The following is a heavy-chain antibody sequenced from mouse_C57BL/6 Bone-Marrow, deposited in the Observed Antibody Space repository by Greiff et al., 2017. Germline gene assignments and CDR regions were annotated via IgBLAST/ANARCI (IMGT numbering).Heavy chain of an antibody. CDR2: IRSKSNNYAT. J-gene: IGHJ4*01. V-gene: IGHV10-1*01. D-gene: IGHD2-3*01. CDR3: VAMMVKRWYAMDY. Sequence: EVKLQESGGGLVQPKGSLKLSCAASGFSFNTYAMNWVRQAPGKGLEWVARIRSKSNNYATYYADSVKDRFTISRDDSESMLYLQMNNLKTEDTAMYYCVAMMVKRWYAMDYWGQGTSVTVSS. CDR1: GFSFNTYA.